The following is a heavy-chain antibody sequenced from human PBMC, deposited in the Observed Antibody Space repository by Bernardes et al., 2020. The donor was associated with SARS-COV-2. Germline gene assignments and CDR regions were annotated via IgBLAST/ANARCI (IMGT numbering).Heavy chain of an antibody. CDR1: GFTVSTHY. V-gene: IGHV3-66*02. J-gene: IGHJ4*02. CDR2: IQTGGNT. Sequence: GSLRLSCAGSGFTVSTHYMSWVRQAPGKGLEWVSVIQTGGNTYYADSVQGRFTISRDKSKNTLYLQMNSLTTEDTAMYYCARETDLDYWGQGTLVTVSS. CDR3: ARETDLDY.